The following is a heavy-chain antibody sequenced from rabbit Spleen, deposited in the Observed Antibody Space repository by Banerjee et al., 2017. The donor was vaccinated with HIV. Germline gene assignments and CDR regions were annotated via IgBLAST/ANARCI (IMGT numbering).Heavy chain of an antibody. D-gene: IGHD3-1*01. Sequence: QSLEESGGGLVKPGASLTLTCKASGFSFNSDYDMCWVRQAPGKGLEWIGCIYTGNAKTYYASWAKGRFTISKTSSTTVTLQMTSLTAADTATYFCARDVDNDGRIIYFDLWGPGTLVTVS. CDR3: ARDVDNDGRIIYFDL. J-gene: IGHJ4*01. V-gene: IGHV1S40*01. CDR1: GFSFNSDYD. CDR2: IYTGNAKT.